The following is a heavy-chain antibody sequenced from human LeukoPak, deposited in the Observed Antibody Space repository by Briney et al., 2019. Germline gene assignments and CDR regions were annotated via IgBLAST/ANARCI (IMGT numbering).Heavy chain of an antibody. V-gene: IGHV3-74*01. CDR3: ARDYPPD. J-gene: IGHJ4*02. CDR1: GFTFSSYS. Sequence: GGSLRLSCAASGFTFSSYSMNWVRQAPGKGLVWVSRINSDGKTTSYADSVEGRFTISRDNAENTLFLQMNSLYAEDTAVYYCARDYPPDCGQGTLVTVSA. CDR2: INSDGKTT.